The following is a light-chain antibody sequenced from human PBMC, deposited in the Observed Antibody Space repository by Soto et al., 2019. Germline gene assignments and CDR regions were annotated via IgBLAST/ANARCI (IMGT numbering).Light chain of an antibody. CDR1: SSDIGASNY. CDR2: EVS. Sequence: QSALTQPASVSGSPGQSITVSCTGTSSDIGASNYVSWYQQHPGKAPKLINSEVSNRPSGVSNRFSGSKSGSTASLTISRLQAEDEADYYSTSYASSTTWVFGGGTKVTVL. J-gene: IGLJ3*02. CDR3: TSYASSTTWV. V-gene: IGLV2-14*01.